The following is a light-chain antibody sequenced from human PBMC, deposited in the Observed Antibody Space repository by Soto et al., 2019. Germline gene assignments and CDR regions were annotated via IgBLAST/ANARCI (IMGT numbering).Light chain of an antibody. CDR3: QQYNSDSPT. CDR1: QSVSSW. V-gene: IGKV1-5*01. Sequence: DIQMTQSPSTLSASVGDRVTITCRASQSVSSWLAWYQQKPGKAPKLLIYDASNLESGVPSRFSGSGSGTEFTLTISSLQPDDCATFYCQQYNSDSPTFGQGTKVDIQ. J-gene: IGKJ1*01. CDR2: DAS.